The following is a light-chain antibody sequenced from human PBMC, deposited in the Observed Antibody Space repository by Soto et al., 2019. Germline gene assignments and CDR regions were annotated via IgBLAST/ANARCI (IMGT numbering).Light chain of an antibody. Sequence: EIGMTQSPATLSLSPGERATLSCRASQSVSSNLALYQQKPGQAPRLLIYGASTRATGITARFSGSGSGTEFTLTISSLQSEDFAVYYCQQYFNWPPYTFGQGTKLEI. CDR1: QSVSSN. J-gene: IGKJ2*01. V-gene: IGKV3-15*01. CDR2: GAS. CDR3: QQYFNWPPYT.